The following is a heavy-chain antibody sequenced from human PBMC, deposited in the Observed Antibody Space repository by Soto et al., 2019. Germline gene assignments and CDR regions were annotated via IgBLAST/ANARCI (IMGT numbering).Heavy chain of an antibody. Sequence: SETLSLTCTVSGCSISSYYVSWIRQPPGKGLEWIGYIYYSGSTNYNPPLKSRVTISVDTSKNQFSLKLSSVTAAGTGVYYCARDPLYMDVWGKGTTVTVS. V-gene: IGHV4-59*01. CDR2: IYYSGST. CDR1: GCSISSYY. J-gene: IGHJ6*03. CDR3: ARDPLYMDV.